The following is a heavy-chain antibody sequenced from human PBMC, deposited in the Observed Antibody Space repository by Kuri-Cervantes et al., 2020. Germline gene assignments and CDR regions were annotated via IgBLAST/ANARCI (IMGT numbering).Heavy chain of an antibody. CDR1: GFTFSSYG. D-gene: IGHD6-13*01. J-gene: IGHJ6*02. V-gene: IGHV3-30*03. Sequence: GESLKISCAASGFTFSSYGMHWVRQAPGKGLEWVAVISYDGSNKYYADSVKGRFTISRDNSKNTLYLQMGSLRIEEMAMYYCARVDSSSWYYYYYGTDVWGQGTTVTVSS. CDR2: ISYDGSNK. CDR3: ARVDSSSWYYYYYGTDV.